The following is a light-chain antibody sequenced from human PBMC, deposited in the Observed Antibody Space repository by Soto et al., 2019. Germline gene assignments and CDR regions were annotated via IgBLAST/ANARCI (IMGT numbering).Light chain of an antibody. J-gene: IGLJ2*01. CDR3: AAWDHSLSGVV. Sequence: QSVLTQPPSASGTPGQRVTISCSGSNSNIGSNTVNWYQQLPGTAPKLLIYRSDQRPSGVPDRFSGSRSGTSASLAISGLRSEDEAYYYCAAWDHSLSGVVFGGGTKLTVL. V-gene: IGLV1-47*01. CDR1: NSNIGSNT. CDR2: RSD.